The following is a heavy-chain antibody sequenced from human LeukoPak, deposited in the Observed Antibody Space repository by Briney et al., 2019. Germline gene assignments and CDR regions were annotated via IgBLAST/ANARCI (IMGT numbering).Heavy chain of an antibody. CDR2: IIPILGTA. V-gene: IGHV1-69*05. CDR1: GGTFSSYA. D-gene: IGHD6-13*01. J-gene: IGHJ4*02. CDR3: ARDRVLAAAGDYYFDY. Sequence: ASVKVSCKASGGTFSSYAISWVRQAPGQGLEWMGGIIPILGTANYAQKFQGRVTITTDESTSTAYMELSSLRSEDTAVYYCARDRVLAAAGDYYFDYWGQGTLVTVSS.